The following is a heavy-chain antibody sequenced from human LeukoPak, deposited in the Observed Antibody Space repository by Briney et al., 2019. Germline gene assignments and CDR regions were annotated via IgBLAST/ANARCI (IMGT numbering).Heavy chain of an antibody. CDR3: AREGGFNYYDSSGSHY. CDR1: GYTFTGYY. V-gene: IGHV1-2*02. CDR2: INPNSGGT. Sequence: ASAKVSCKASGYTFTGYYMHWVRQAPGQGLEWMGWINPNSGGTNYAQKFQGRVTMTRDTSISTAYMELSRLRSDDTAVYYCAREGGFNYYDSSGSHYWGQGTLVTVSS. D-gene: IGHD3-22*01. J-gene: IGHJ4*02.